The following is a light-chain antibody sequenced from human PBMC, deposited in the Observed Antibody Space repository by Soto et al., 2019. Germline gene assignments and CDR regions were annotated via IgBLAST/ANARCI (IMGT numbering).Light chain of an antibody. J-gene: IGKJ4*01. CDR2: VAS. V-gene: IGKV1-39*01. CDR1: QNINRY. Sequence: DIQITQSPSSLSASVGDRVTITCRASQNINRYLNWYQQKPGKAPKVLILVASSLESGVPSRFSGSGSGTDFTLTISSLQPEDFATYYCQQSYSSRLTFGGGTKVDIK. CDR3: QQSYSSRLT.